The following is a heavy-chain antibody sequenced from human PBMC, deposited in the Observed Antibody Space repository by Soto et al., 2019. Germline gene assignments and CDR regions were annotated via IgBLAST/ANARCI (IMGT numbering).Heavy chain of an antibody. D-gene: IGHD1-26*01. V-gene: IGHV1-69*13. J-gene: IGHJ4*02. CDR1: GGTFSSYA. CDR3: AREFGGSPASLDC. CDR2: IIPIFGTA. Sequence: SVKVSCKASGGTFSSYAISWVRQAPGQGLEWMGGIIPIFGTANYAQKFQGRVTITADESTSTAYMELSSLRSGDTAVYYCAREFGGSPASLDCWGQGTLVTVSS.